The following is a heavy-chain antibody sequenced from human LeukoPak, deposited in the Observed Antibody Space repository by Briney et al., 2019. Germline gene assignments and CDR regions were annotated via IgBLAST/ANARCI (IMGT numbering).Heavy chain of an antibody. V-gene: IGHV3-23*01. CDR3: AKGQLRGYYFDY. Sequence: GGSLRLSCAASGFTLNTYAMGWVRQPPGKGLEWVSSISGSGGSTFYADSVKGRFTISRDNSKNTLYLQMNSLRAEDTAVYYCAKGQLRGYYFDYWGQGTLVTVSS. CDR1: GFTLNTYA. D-gene: IGHD1-26*01. CDR2: ISGSGGST. J-gene: IGHJ4*02.